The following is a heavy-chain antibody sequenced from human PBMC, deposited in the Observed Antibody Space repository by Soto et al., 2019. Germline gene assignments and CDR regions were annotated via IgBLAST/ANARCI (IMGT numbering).Heavy chain of an antibody. Sequence: XSVKVSCKASGGTFSSYAISWVRQAPGQGLEWMGGIIPIFGTANYAQKFQGRVTITADESTSTAYMELSSLRSEDTAVYYCARDRHDYVWGSYRAFDYWGQGTLVTVSS. V-gene: IGHV1-69*13. D-gene: IGHD3-16*02. CDR2: IIPIFGTA. CDR1: GGTFSSYA. J-gene: IGHJ4*02. CDR3: ARDRHDYVWGSYRAFDY.